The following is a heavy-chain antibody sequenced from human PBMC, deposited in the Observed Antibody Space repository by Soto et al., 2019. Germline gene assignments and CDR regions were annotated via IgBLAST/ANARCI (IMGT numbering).Heavy chain of an antibody. CDR1: GYTFTSYT. V-gene: IGHV1-3*01. Sequence: ASVKVSCKASGYTFTSYTMNWVRQAPGQRLKWMGWINAGNGNIKYSEKFQGRVTITRDTSASTAYMELSSLRSEDTAVYYCARSPSLFIDYWGQGTLVTVSS. CDR2: INAGNGNI. J-gene: IGHJ4*02. CDR3: ARSPSLFIDY. D-gene: IGHD3-10*01.